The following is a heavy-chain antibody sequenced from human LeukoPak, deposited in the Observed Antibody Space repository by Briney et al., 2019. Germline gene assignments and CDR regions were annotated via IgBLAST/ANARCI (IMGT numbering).Heavy chain of an antibody. Sequence: GRSLRLSCAASGFTFSSYAMHWVRQAPGKGLEWVAVISYDGSNKYYADSVKGRVTISRDNSKNTLYLQMNSLRAEDTAVYYCTRDRGYFDWLSYAFDIWGQGTMVTVSS. CDR3: TRDRGYFDWLSYAFDI. CDR1: GFTFSSYA. CDR2: ISYDGSNK. J-gene: IGHJ3*02. V-gene: IGHV3-30*04. D-gene: IGHD3-9*01.